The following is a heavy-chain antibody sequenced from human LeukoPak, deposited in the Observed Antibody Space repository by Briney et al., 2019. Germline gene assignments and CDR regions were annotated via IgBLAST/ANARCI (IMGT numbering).Heavy chain of an antibody. CDR2: INTNAGDT. Sequence: ASVKVSCTTSGYTFTGYYMNWVRQAPGQGLEWMGWINTNAGDTNYAENVQGRFTITSDSSNSTAYIELSSLRSDDTAVYYCARAPMIVVVYPSGFYFWGQGTLVTVAS. CDR1: GYTFTGYY. D-gene: IGHD3-22*01. V-gene: IGHV1-2*02. CDR3: ARAPMIVVVYPSGFYF. J-gene: IGHJ1*01.